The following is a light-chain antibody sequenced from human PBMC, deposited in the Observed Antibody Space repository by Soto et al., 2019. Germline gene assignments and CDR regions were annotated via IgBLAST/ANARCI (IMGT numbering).Light chain of an antibody. J-gene: IGLJ3*02. CDR1: SSDVGGYNY. V-gene: IGLV2-8*01. Sequence: QSALTQPPSASGSPGQSVTISCTGTSSDVGGYNYVSWYQQHPGKAPKLMIYDVSKRPSGVPDRFSGAKSGNTASLTVSGLQAEAEANYYCSSYAGSNIFVVFGGGTKLTVL. CDR3: SSYAGSNIFVV. CDR2: DVS.